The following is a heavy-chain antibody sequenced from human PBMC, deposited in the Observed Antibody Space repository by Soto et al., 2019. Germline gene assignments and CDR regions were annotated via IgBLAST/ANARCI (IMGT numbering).Heavy chain of an antibody. Sequence: EVQLVESGGGLVKPGGSLRLSCAASGFTFSSYSMNWVRQAPGKGLEWVSSISSSSSYIYYADSVKGRFTISRDNAKNSLYLQMNSLRAEDTAVYYCAAEVATIFGVVTPFFDYWGQGTLVTVSS. V-gene: IGHV3-21*01. CDR2: ISSSSSYI. D-gene: IGHD3-3*01. CDR1: GFTFSSYS. CDR3: AAEVATIFGVVTPFFDY. J-gene: IGHJ4*02.